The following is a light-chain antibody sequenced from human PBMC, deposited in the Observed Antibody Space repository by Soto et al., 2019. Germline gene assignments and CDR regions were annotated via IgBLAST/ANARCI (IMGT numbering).Light chain of an antibody. V-gene: IGLV2-14*03. CDR1: SSDVGGYNY. CDR2: DVS. J-gene: IGLJ1*01. CDR3: SSYTTSNTRQIV. Sequence: SSLTQPASVFGAPVHASTITRNGTSSDVGGYNYVSWYQHHPGKAPKLMIYDVSNRPSGVSNRFSGSKPGNTASLTISGLQPEDEADYYCSSYTTSNTRQIVFGTGTKVTVL.